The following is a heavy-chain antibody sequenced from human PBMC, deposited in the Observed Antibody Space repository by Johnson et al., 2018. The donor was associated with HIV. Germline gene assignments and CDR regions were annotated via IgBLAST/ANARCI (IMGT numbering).Heavy chain of an antibody. V-gene: IGHV3-30*04. J-gene: IGHJ3*02. CDR3: ARVPEGDDDAFDI. Sequence: QVQLVESGGGLVQPGGSLRLSCAASGFTFRSYAMHWVRQAPGKGLEWVAVITYDGRNKYYTDSVKGRFIISRDNSKNMTNLQMNGLSDEDTAVYYCARVPEGDDDAFDIWGQGTMVTVSS. CDR1: GFTFRSYA. CDR2: ITYDGRNK. D-gene: IGHD2-21*01.